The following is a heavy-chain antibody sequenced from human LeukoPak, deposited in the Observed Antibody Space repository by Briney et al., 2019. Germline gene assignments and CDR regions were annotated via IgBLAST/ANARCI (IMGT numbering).Heavy chain of an antibody. Sequence: GASVKVSCKASGYTFTSYGISWVRQAPGQGLEWMGWISAYNGNTNYAQKLQGRVTMTTDTSTSTACMELRSLRSDDTAVYYCARAGGLLWFGELYGYWGQGTLVTVSS. V-gene: IGHV1-18*04. D-gene: IGHD3-10*01. CDR3: ARAGGLLWFGELYGY. CDR1: GYTFTSYG. CDR2: ISAYNGNT. J-gene: IGHJ4*02.